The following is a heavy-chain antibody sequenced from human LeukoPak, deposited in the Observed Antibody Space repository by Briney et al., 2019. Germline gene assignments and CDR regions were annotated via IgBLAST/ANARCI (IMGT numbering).Heavy chain of an antibody. V-gene: IGHV3-53*01. CDR1: GFTVSSNY. CDR2: IYRGGST. J-gene: IGHJ4*02. Sequence: GRSLRLSCAASGFTVSSNYMSWVRHAPGKGLEWVSVIYRGGSTYYADSVKGRFTISRDNSKNTLYLQMNSLRAEDTAVYYCARIRGGWYIDYWGQGTLVTVSS. CDR3: ARIRGGWYIDY. D-gene: IGHD3-10*01.